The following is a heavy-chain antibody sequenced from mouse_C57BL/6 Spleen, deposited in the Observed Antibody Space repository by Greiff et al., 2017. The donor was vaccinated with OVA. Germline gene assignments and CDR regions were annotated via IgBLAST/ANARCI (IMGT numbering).Heavy chain of an antibody. CDR1: GFSLTSYA. Sequence: QVTLKESGPGLVAPSQSLSITCTVSGFSLTSYAISWVRQPPGKGLEWLGVIWPGGGTNYNSALKSRLSISKDNSKSQVFLKMNRLQTDDTARDYCASSYYYGSSERYVDVWGTGTTVTVSS. CDR3: ASSYYYGSSERYVDV. D-gene: IGHD1-1*01. CDR2: IWPGGGT. V-gene: IGHV2-9-1*01. J-gene: IGHJ1*03.